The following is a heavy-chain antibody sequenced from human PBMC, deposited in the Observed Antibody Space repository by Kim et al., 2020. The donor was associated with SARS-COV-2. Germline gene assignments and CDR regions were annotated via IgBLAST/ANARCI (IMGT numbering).Heavy chain of an antibody. Sequence: GSTYYNPSLKSRVTISVDTSKNQFSLKLSSVTAADTAVYYCARGASWSDYWGQGTLVTVSS. J-gene: IGHJ4*02. V-gene: IGHV4-39*07. CDR3: ARGASWSDY. D-gene: IGHD2-15*01. CDR2: GST.